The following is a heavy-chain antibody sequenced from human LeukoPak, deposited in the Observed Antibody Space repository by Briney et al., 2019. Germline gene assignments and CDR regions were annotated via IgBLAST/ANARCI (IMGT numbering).Heavy chain of an antibody. CDR3: ARGAADIDP. V-gene: IGHV3-21*01. D-gene: IGHD3-9*01. CDR1: GFTFSQYG. CDR2: ISSSSSYI. J-gene: IGHJ5*02. Sequence: PGGSLRLSCAASGFTFSQYGMSWVRQAPGKGLEWVSSISSSSSYIYYADSVKGRFTISRDNAKNSLYLQMNSLRAEDTDVYYCARGAADIDPWGQGTLVTVSP.